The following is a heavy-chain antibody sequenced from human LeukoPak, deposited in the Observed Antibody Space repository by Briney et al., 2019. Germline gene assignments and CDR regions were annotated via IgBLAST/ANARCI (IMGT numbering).Heavy chain of an antibody. Sequence: GGSLRLSCAASGFTFSSYAMSWVRQAPGKGLEWVAFIRYDSSNKYHADSVKGRFTISRDNSKNTLYLQMNSLRAEDTAVYYCAKPFRGSPPRGFDIWGQGTLVTVSS. V-gene: IGHV3-30*02. CDR3: AKPFRGSPPRGFDI. J-gene: IGHJ3*02. CDR1: GFTFSSYA. CDR2: IRYDSSNK. D-gene: IGHD3-10*01.